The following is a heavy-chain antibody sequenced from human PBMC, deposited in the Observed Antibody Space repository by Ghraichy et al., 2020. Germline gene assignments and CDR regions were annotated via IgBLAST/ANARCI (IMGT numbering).Heavy chain of an antibody. CDR2: INHSGST. D-gene: IGHD6-19*01. Sequence: SETLSLTCAVYGGSFSGYYWSWIRQPPGKGLEWIGEINHSGSTNYNPSLKSRVTISVDTSKNQFSLKLSSVTAADTAVYYCARGTRGQWAVATKFDYWGQGTLVTVSS. J-gene: IGHJ4*02. CDR1: GGSFSGYY. V-gene: IGHV4-34*01. CDR3: ARGTRGQWAVATKFDY.